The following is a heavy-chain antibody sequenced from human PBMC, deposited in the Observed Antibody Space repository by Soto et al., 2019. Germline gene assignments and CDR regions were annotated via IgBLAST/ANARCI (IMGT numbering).Heavy chain of an antibody. CDR3: ARTYYYDSSGYLENDAFDI. CDR2: IFYSGSS. D-gene: IGHD3-22*01. Sequence: SETLSLTCTVSGGSISSGTSYWTWIRQRPGKGLEWIGYIFYSGSSNYTPSLRGRVTISVDTSKNQFTLKLSSVTAADTAVYYCARTYYYDSSGYLENDAFDIWGQGTMVTVSS. J-gene: IGHJ3*02. CDR1: GGSISSGTSY. V-gene: IGHV4-61*01.